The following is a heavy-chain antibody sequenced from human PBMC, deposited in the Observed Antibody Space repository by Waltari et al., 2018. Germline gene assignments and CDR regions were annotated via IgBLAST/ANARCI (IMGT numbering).Heavy chain of an antibody. CDR3: ARVMASDSSGPLWY. CDR2: IIPIFGTA. V-gene: IGHV1-69*13. Sequence: QVQLVQSGAEVKKPGSSVKVSCKASGGTFSSYSISWVRQTPGQGLEWMGGIIPIFGTANYAQNFQGRVTITADESTSTAYMELSSLRSEDTAVYYCARVMASDSSGPLWYWGQGTLVTVSS. CDR1: GGTFSSYS. J-gene: IGHJ4*02. D-gene: IGHD6-19*01.